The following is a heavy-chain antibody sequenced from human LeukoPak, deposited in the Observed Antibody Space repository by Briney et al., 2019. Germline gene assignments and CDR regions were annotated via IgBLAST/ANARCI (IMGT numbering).Heavy chain of an antibody. CDR1: GYTFTSYD. J-gene: IGHJ4*02. CDR3: ARRYTYGSDFDH. CDR2: INPVTGKT. V-gene: IGHV1-8*01. Sequence: ASVRVSCKASGYTFTSYDINWVRQAHGQGLEWMGWINPVTGKTGYAQKFQGRVTVTSNSSINTAYMDLSGLRSEDTAVYFCARRYTYGSDFDHWGQGTLVTVSS. D-gene: IGHD5-18*01.